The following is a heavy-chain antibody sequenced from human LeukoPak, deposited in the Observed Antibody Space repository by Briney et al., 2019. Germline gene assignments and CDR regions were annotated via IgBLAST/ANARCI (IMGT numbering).Heavy chain of an antibody. CDR1: GGSISSGSYY. CDR3: ARDPGSGGNYYFDY. D-gene: IGHD2-15*01. J-gene: IGHJ4*02. V-gene: IGHV4-61*02. CDR2: IYTGGST. Sequence: SETLSLTCTVSGGSISSGSYYWSWIRQPAGKGLEWIGRIYTGGSTNYNPSLKSRVTISVDTSKNQFSLKLSSVTAADTAVYYCARDPGSGGNYYFDYWGQGTLVTVSS.